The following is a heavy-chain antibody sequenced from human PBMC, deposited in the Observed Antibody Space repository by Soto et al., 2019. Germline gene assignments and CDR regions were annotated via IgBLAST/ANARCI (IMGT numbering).Heavy chain of an antibody. CDR3: ARPLWRDDYNCGYFDL. D-gene: IGHD4-4*01. V-gene: IGHV3-30-3*01. Sequence: QVQLVESGGGVVQPGRSLRLSCAASGFTFSSYAMHWVRQAPGKGLEWVAVISYDGSNKYYADSVKGRFTISRDNSKNPLYLQMNRLRPEDTAVYYWARPLWRDDYNCGYFDLWGRGTLVTVSS. CDR2: ISYDGSNK. J-gene: IGHJ2*01. CDR1: GFTFSSYA.